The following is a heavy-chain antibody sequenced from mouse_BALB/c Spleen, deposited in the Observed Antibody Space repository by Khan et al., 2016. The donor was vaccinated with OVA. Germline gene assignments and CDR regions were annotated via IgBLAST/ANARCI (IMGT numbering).Heavy chain of an antibody. CDR1: GFTFSSYG. D-gene: IGHD2-2*01. CDR3: ERAVNY. Sequence: EVELVESGGDLVKPGGSLKLSCEASGFTFSSYGMSWVSQTPEKRLEWVATTTSGGSYTYYPDSLKGRFTISWDNSKNTLYVQMTSLKSEDTAMYYRERAVNYWGQGTLVTVSA. V-gene: IGHV5-6*01. J-gene: IGHJ3*01. CDR2: TTSGGSYT.